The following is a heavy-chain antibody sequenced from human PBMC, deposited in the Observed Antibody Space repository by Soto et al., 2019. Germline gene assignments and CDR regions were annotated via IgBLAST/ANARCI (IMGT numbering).Heavy chain of an antibody. CDR2: ISYSAKT. J-gene: IGHJ4*02. D-gene: IGHD3-22*01. V-gene: IGHV4-38-2*02. Sequence: SETLSLTCTVSGYSITSGFYWRWVRQSPGKGLEWIGSISYSAKTFYNPSLASRFSIAVDTSKNHFSLRLTSVTAADTALYYCTRGAGAPWVRFDSWGLGTLVTVSS. CDR1: GYSITSGFY. CDR3: TRGAGAPWVRFDS.